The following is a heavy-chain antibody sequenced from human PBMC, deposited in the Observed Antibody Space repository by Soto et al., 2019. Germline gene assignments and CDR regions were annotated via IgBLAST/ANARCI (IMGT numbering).Heavy chain of an antibody. Sequence: GGSLRLSCAASGFTFSSYAMSWVRQAPGKGLEWVSAISGSGGSTYYADSVKGRFTISRDNSKNTLYLQMNSLRAEDTAVYYCAKEGHYDFWRGSEDYYGMDVWGQGTTVTVS. CDR3: AKEGHYDFWRGSEDYYGMDV. J-gene: IGHJ6*02. CDR1: GFTFSSYA. D-gene: IGHD3-3*01. V-gene: IGHV3-23*01. CDR2: ISGSGGST.